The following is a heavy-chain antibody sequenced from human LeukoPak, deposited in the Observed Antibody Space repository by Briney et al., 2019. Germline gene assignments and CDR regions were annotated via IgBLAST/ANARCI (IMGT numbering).Heavy chain of an antibody. V-gene: IGHV3-30*18. CDR2: ISYDGSNK. J-gene: IGHJ6*02. CDR1: GFTFSSYG. D-gene: IGHD6-13*01. Sequence: GRSLRLSCAASGFTFSSYGMHWVRQAPGKGLEWVAVISYDGSNKYYADSVKGRFTISRDNSKNTLYLQMNSLRAEDTAVYYCAKGIAAVYYYYYYGMDVWGQGTTVTVSS. CDR3: AKGIAAVYYYYYYGMDV.